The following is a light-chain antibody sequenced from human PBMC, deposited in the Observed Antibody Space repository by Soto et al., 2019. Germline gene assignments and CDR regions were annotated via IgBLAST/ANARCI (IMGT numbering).Light chain of an antibody. Sequence: DIVLTQSPDSLVVSLGERATINCKSSQPVLYSANNKDYLAWYQQKAGQPPRLLIYWASTRESGVPDRFSGSGSGTEFTLTISSLQAEDVAVYFCQQYCAVPRTFGQGTKVEIK. CDR1: QPVLYSANNKDY. J-gene: IGKJ1*01. CDR3: QQYCAVPRT. V-gene: IGKV4-1*01. CDR2: WAS.